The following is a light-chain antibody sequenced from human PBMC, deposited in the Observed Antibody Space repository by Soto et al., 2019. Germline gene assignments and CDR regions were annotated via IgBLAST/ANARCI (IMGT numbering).Light chain of an antibody. CDR2: GAS. Sequence: ERATLSCRASQSLSDNIYLAGYQQKPGQAPRLRIYGASTRATGIPARFSGSGSGNEFTLTLCCLQSEDCIRDCSTDSAFLLC. J-gene: IGKJ2*04. V-gene: IGKV3-15*01. CDR1: QSLSDN. CDR3: TDSAFLLC.